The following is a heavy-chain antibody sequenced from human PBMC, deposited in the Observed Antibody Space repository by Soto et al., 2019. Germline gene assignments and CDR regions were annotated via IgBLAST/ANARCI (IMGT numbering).Heavy chain of an antibody. V-gene: IGHV4-34*01. Sequence: PSKTLSLTCSVYVASLSDNYCNWLRQPPGKGLEWIGEINHSGNTNYNPSLRSRVTISIDTSKNQLSLNLRSVSAADTAVYYCARGRGEFDGWGQGTPVTVSS. CDR2: INHSGNT. J-gene: IGHJ5*02. CDR1: VASLSDNY. D-gene: IGHD2-21*01. CDR3: ARGRGEFDG.